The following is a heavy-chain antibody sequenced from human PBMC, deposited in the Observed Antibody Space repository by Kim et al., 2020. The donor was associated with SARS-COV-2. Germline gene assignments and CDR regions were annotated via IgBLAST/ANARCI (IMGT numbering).Heavy chain of an antibody. CDR3: ARGYCSSTSCYTAPFYYYYGMDV. D-gene: IGHD2-2*01. V-gene: IGHV4-59*01. CDR2: IYYSGST. Sequence: SETLSLTCTVSGGSISSYYWSWIRQPPGKGLEWIGYIYYSGSTNYNPSLKSRVTISVDTSKNQFSLTLSSVTAADTAVYYCARGYCSSTSCYTAPFYYYYGMDVWGQGTTVTVSS. J-gene: IGHJ6*02. CDR1: GGSISSYY.